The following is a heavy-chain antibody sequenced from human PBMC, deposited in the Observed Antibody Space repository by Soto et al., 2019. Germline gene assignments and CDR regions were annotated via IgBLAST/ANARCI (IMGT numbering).Heavy chain of an antibody. CDR2: ISSSSSYI. Sequence: GGSLRLSCAASGFTFSSYSMNWVRQAPGKGLEWVSSISSSSSYIYYADSVKGRFTISNENAKNSLYLQMNSLRAEETAVYYCARDREAYCGGDCPRWFDPWGQGTLVTVSS. CDR1: GFTFSSYS. V-gene: IGHV3-21*01. CDR3: ARDREAYCGGDCPRWFDP. D-gene: IGHD2-21*01. J-gene: IGHJ5*02.